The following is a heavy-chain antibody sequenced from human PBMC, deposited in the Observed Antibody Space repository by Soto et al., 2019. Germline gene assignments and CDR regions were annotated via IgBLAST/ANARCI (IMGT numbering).Heavy chain of an antibody. CDR3: AKDLGIMITFWGQYYFDY. J-gene: IGHJ4*02. D-gene: IGHD3-16*01. Sequence: EVQLLESGGGLVQPGGSLRLSCAASGFTFSSYAMSWVRQAPGKGLEWVSAISGSGGSTYYADSVKGRFTISRDNSKNTLYLQMNSLRAEDTAVYYCAKDLGIMITFWGQYYFDYWGQGTLLTVSS. V-gene: IGHV3-23*01. CDR2: ISGSGGST. CDR1: GFTFSSYA.